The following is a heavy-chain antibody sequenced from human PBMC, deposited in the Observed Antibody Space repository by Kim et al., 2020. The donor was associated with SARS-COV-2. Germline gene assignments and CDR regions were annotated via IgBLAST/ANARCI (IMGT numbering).Heavy chain of an antibody. V-gene: IGHV3-48*03. Sequence: GGSLRLSCAASGFTFSSYEMNWVRQAPGKGLEWISYISSSASVMHYADSVKGRFTISRDNAKNSLSLQINSLRAEDTAVYYCAAMLPTGRRGFGYWGQGTLVTVSS. CDR1: GFTFSSYE. J-gene: IGHJ4*02. CDR2: ISSSASVM. D-gene: IGHD1-1*01. CDR3: AAMLPTGRRGFGY.